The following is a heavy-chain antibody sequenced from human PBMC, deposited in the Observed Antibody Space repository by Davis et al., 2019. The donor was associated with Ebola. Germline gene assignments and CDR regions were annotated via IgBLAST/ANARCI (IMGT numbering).Heavy chain of an antibody. V-gene: IGHV1-18*01. CDR2: ISVYNGNT. J-gene: IGHJ6*02. Sequence: ASVKVSCKASGYTFTHYGISWVRQAPGQGLEWMGWISVYNGNTNYAQKLQGRVTMTTDTSTSTAYMELRSLRSDDTAVYYCARYQLLYEVYYYYGMDVWGQGTTVTVSS. D-gene: IGHD2-2*02. CDR3: ARYQLLYEVYYYYGMDV. CDR1: GYTFTHYG.